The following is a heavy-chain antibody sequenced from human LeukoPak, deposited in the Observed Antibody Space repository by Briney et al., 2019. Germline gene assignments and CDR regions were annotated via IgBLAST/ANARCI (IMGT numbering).Heavy chain of an antibody. D-gene: IGHD3-3*01. CDR1: GYTFTDYY. Sequence: GASVKISCKASGYTFTDYYVHWVRQAPGQGLEWMGRISPYNGNTNYAQKLQGRVTMTTDTSTSTAYMELRSLRSDDTAVYYCARAVPPNLEWFYYWGQGTLVTVSS. CDR3: ARAVPPNLEWFYY. J-gene: IGHJ4*02. V-gene: IGHV1-18*04. CDR2: ISPYNGNT.